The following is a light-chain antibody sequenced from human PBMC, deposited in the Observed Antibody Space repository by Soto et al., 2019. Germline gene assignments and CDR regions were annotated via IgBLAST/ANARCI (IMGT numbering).Light chain of an antibody. CDR2: AAS. CDR1: QSVSVNS. CDR3: QQYGGSPFT. J-gene: IGKJ3*01. Sequence: EIVFTQSPGTLSFSPGERATPSCRASQSVSVNSLAWYQQKGGQAPRLLIYAASTRATGVPDRFSGTGSGTDFALTISRLETDDSAVYYCQQYGGSPFTFGPGTKVDIK. V-gene: IGKV3-20*01.